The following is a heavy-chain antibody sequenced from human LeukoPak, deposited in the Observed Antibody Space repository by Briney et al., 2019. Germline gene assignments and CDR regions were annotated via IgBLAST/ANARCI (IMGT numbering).Heavy chain of an antibody. J-gene: IGHJ4*02. CDR2: ISGSGGST. CDR1: GFTFSSYA. CDR3: AKDPERGVVVVVAAD. V-gene: IGHV3-23*01. D-gene: IGHD2-15*01. Sequence: SWGSLRLSCAASGFTFSSYAMSWVRQAPGKGLEWVSAISGSGGSTYYADSVKGRFTISRDNSKNTLYLQMNSLRAEDTAVYYCAKDPERGVVVVVAADWGQGTLVTVSS.